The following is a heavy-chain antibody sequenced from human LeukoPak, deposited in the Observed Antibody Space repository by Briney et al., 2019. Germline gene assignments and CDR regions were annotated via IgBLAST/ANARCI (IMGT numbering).Heavy chain of an antibody. J-gene: IGHJ4*02. CDR1: GGTFSSYA. D-gene: IGHD3-22*01. CDR3: ARGRVAVTYYYDSSGYGC. CDR2: IIPIFGTA. Sequence: SVKVSCTASGGTFSSYAISWVRQAPGQGLEWMGGIIPIFGTANYAQKFQGRVTITADESTSTAYMELSSLRSEDTAVYYCARGRVAVTYYYDSSGYGCWGQGTLVTVSS. V-gene: IGHV1-69*01.